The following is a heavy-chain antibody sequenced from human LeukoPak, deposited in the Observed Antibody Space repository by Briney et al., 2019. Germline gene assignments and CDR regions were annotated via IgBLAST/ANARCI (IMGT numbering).Heavy chain of an antibody. V-gene: IGHV3-48*01. Sequence: PGGSLRLSCAASGFTFSSYSMNWVRQAPGKGLEWVSYISSSSSTIYYADSVKGRFTISRDNAKNSLYLQMNSLRAEDTAVYYCARDRGSEQWLNRYYYYVDVWGKGTTVTVSS. J-gene: IGHJ6*03. CDR3: ARDRGSEQWLNRYYYYVDV. CDR1: GFTFSSYS. D-gene: IGHD6-19*01. CDR2: ISSSSSTI.